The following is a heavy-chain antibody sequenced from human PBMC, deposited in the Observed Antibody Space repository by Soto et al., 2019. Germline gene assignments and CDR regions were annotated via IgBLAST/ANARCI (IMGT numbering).Heavy chain of an antibody. CDR2: ISAYNGNT. CDR1: GYTITGYG. D-gene: IGHD3-10*01. J-gene: IGHJ3*01. Sequence: ASVKLSCKASGYTITGYGISGVRQAPGQGLEWMGWISAYNGNTNYAQKLQGRVTMTTDTSTSTAYMELRSLRSDDTAVYYCARDRQYYDDWCRGTMVTVSS. CDR3: ARDRQYYDD. V-gene: IGHV1-18*01.